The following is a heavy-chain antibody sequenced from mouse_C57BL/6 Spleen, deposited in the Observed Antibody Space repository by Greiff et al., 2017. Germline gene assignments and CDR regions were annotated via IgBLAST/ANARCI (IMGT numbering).Heavy chain of an antibody. CDR2: IDPETGGT. CDR1: GYTFTDYE. Sequence: QVQLQQSGAELVRPGASVTLSCKASGYTFTDYEMHWVKQTPVHGLEWIGAIDPETGGTAYNQKFKGKAILTADKSSSTAYMELRSLTSEDSAVYYGTSRNWDDHAMDYWGQGTSVTVSS. J-gene: IGHJ4*01. D-gene: IGHD4-1*01. V-gene: IGHV1-15*01. CDR3: TSRNWDDHAMDY.